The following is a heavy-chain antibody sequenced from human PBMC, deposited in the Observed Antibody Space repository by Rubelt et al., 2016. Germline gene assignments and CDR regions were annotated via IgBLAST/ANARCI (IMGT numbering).Heavy chain of an antibody. Sequence: EVQLVQSGGDLVQPGGSLRLSCAASGFSFSSYAMNWVRQAPGKGLEWVANIKQDESEEHYADSVKGRFTISRDNAKNSVYLQMNSLRAEDTAVYYCARDYGDYWGQGTLVTVSS. D-gene: IGHD4-17*01. CDR2: IKQDESEE. CDR3: ARDYGDY. V-gene: IGHV3-7*01. J-gene: IGHJ4*02. CDR1: GFSFSSYA.